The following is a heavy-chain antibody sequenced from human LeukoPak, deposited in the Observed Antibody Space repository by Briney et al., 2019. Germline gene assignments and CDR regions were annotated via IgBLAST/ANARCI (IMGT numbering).Heavy chain of an antibody. V-gene: IGHV3-48*02. D-gene: IGHD6-19*01. J-gene: IGHJ4*02. CDR3: ARDGPVAGTPFDF. Sequence: GGSLRLSCEASGFTFSSHSMNWVRQAPGKGLEWVSYADSVKGRFTISRDNAKNSLYLQMNSLGDEDTAVYYCARDGPVAGTPFDFWGQGTLVTVSS. CDR1: GFTFSSHS.